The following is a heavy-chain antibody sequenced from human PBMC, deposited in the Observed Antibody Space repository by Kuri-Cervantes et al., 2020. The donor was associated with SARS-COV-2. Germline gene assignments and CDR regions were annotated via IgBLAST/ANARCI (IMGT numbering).Heavy chain of an antibody. CDR3: ARIQATTVIADY. CDR1: GFSLSTSGTC. J-gene: IGHJ4*02. D-gene: IGHD4-11*01. CDR2: IDWDDDK. V-gene: IGHV2-70*11. Sequence: SGPTLVKPTQTLTLTCTFSGFSLSTSGTCVGWIRQPPGKALEWLARIDWDDDKYYSTSLKTRLTISKDTSKNQVVLTMTNMDPVDTATYYCARIQATTVIADYWGQGTLVTVSS.